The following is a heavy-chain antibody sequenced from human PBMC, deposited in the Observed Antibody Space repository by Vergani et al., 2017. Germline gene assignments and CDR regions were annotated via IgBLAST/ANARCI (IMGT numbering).Heavy chain of an antibody. V-gene: IGHV3-49*04. D-gene: IGHD4-23*01. CDR3: AVEIYDYGGSRDFDY. Sequence: VQLLESGGGLVQPGRSLRLSCQTSGFNFGEYGVSWVRQAPGKGLEWIGFIRSKTYGATTEYAASVRGRFTISRDDSKGIAYLQMSSLKKEDTAVYRCAVEIYDYGGSRDFDYWGQGTLVVVSS. J-gene: IGHJ4*02. CDR2: IRSKTYGATT. CDR1: GFNFGEYG.